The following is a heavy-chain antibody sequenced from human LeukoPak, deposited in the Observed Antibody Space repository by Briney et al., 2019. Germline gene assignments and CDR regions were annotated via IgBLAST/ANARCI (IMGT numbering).Heavy chain of an antibody. V-gene: IGHV3-23*01. D-gene: IGHD3-3*01. CDR2: ISSSGGNT. Sequence: QSGGSLRLSCAASGFKFNSYAMSWVRQAPGKGLEWVSAISSSGGNTNYADSVKGRFTISRDNSKNTLYLQMNSLRAEDTAVYYCAKDLGFWSGYYTFDYWGQGTLVTVSS. J-gene: IGHJ4*02. CDR1: GFKFNSYA. CDR3: AKDLGFWSGYYTFDY.